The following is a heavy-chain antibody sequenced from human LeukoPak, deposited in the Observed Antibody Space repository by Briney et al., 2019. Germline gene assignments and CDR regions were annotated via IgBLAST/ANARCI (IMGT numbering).Heavy chain of an antibody. CDR2: ISSSGSTI. Sequence: PGGSLRLSCAASGFTFSSYEMNWVRQPPGKGLEWVSYISSSGSTIYYADSVKGRFTISRDNAKNSLYLQMNSLRAEDTAGYYCAELGITMIGGVWGKGTTVTTSS. D-gene: IGHD3-10*02. V-gene: IGHV3-48*03. CDR3: AELGITMIGGV. J-gene: IGHJ6*04. CDR1: GFTFSSYE.